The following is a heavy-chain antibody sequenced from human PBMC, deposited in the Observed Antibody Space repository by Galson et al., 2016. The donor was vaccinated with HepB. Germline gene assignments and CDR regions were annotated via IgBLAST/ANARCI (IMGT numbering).Heavy chain of an antibody. CDR3: TTTIAFFDY. J-gene: IGHJ4*02. D-gene: IGHD6-13*01. CDR2: IKSKPDGGTT. V-gene: IGHV3-15*01. CDR1: GFTFNYAW. Sequence: SLRLSCAASGFTFNYAWMSWVRQAPGKGLEWVGRIKSKPDGGTTDYAAPMKGRFIISRDDSKNTLYLQMNSLKTEDTAVYYCTTTIAFFDYWGQGTLVTVSS.